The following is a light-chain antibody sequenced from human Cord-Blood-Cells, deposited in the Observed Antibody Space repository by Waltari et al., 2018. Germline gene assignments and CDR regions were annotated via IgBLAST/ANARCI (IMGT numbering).Light chain of an antibody. CDR3: QQLNSYPRT. CDR2: GAS. V-gene: IGKV3-15*01. J-gene: IGKJ2*01. Sequence: EIVMTQSQATLSVSPGERATLSCRASQSVSSNLAWYQQKPGQAPRLLIYGASTRATGIPARFSGSGSGTEFTLTISSLQPEDFATYYCQQLNSYPRTFGQGTKLEIK. CDR1: QSVSSN.